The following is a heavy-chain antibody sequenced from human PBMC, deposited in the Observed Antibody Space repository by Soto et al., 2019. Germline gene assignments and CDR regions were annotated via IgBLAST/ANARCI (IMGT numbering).Heavy chain of an antibody. CDR1: GYSFTSYW. CDR3: ASPVSRYGSGSYYPYYGMDV. CDR2: IYPGDSDT. J-gene: IGHJ6*02. V-gene: IGHV5-51*01. D-gene: IGHD3-10*01. Sequence: GESLKISCKGSGYSFTSYWIGWVRQMPGKGLEWMGIIYPGDSDTRYSPSFQGQVTISADKSISTAYLQWSSLKASDTAMYYCASPVSRYGSGSYYPYYGMDVWGQGTTVTVSS.